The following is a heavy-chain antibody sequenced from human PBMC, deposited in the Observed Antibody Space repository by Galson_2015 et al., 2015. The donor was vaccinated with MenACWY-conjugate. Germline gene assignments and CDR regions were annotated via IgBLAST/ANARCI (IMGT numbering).Heavy chain of an antibody. CDR3: ARGVYDSSGYYFP. CDR2: ISSSGNTI. J-gene: IGHJ1*01. CDR1: GFTFSSYE. Sequence: LRLSCAASGFTFSSYELNWVRQAPGKGLEWVSYISSSGNTIYYADSVKGRLTISRDNAKNSLYLQMNSLRAEDTAVYYCARGVYDSSGYYFPWGQGTLVTVSS. D-gene: IGHD3-22*01. V-gene: IGHV3-48*03.